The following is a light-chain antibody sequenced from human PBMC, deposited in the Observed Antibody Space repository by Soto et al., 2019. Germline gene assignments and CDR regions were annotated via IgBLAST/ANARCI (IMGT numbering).Light chain of an antibody. CDR2: EVS. Sequence: QSVLTQPPSASGSPGQSVTISCTGTSSDVGGSNYVSWYQQHPGKAPKLMIYEVSTRPSGVPDRFSGSKSANTASLTVSGLQAEDEADYYCSSYGGNNNLVFGGGTKLTVL. CDR3: SSYGGNNNLV. J-gene: IGLJ2*01. V-gene: IGLV2-8*01. CDR1: SSDVGGSNY.